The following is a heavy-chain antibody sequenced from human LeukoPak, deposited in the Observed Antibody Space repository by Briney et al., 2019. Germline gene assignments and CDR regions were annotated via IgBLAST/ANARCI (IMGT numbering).Heavy chain of an antibody. V-gene: IGHV4-4*07. CDR2: ISTSGST. D-gene: IGHD3-10*01. Sequence: PSETLSLTCTVSGGSISSYYWSWIRQPAGKGLESIGHISTSGSTNYNPSLKSRVTMSVDTSKNQFSLKLSSVTAADTAVYYCASLYGSGTRRLYYFMDVWGKGTTVTISS. CDR1: GGSISSYY. J-gene: IGHJ6*03. CDR3: ASLYGSGTRRLYYFMDV.